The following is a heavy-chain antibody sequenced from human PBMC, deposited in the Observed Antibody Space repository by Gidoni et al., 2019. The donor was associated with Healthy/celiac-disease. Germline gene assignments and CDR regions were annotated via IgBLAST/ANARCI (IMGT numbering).Heavy chain of an antibody. CDR1: DGSISSGGYS. CDR3: ASYGSGSYYKDV. CDR2: IYPSWST. Sequence: QLQLQESGSGLVKPSQTLSLTCAVSDGSISSGGYSWSWIRQPPGNGLEWIGYIYPSWSTYYNPSLKSRVTISVDRSKNQFSLKLSSVTAADTAVYYCASYGSGSYYKDVWGKGTTVNVSS. J-gene: IGHJ6*04. V-gene: IGHV4-30-2*01. D-gene: IGHD3-10*01.